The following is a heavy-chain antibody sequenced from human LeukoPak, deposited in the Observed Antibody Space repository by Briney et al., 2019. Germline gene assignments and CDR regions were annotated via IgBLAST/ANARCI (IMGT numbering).Heavy chain of an antibody. CDR3: ARGLKYDTKLQYSSSWSPQDYYYYMDV. CDR1: GYTFISYG. V-gene: IGHV1-8*01. CDR2: MNPNSGNT. J-gene: IGHJ6*03. Sequence: ASVKVSCKASGYTFISYGISWVRQATGQGLEWMGWMNPNSGNTGYAQKFQGRVTMTRNTSISTAYMELSSLRSEDTAVYYCARGLKYDTKLQYSSSWSPQDYYYYMDVWGKGTTVTISS. D-gene: IGHD6-13*01.